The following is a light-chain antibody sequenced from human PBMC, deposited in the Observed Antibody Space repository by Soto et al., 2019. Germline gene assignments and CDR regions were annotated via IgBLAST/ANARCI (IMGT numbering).Light chain of an antibody. CDR1: QSVSSN. J-gene: IGKJ5*01. CDR2: GAS. V-gene: IGKV3-15*01. Sequence: EIVMTQSPDTLSVSVGDRATLSCRASQSVSSNLAWYQQKPGQAPRLLIHGASTGATGIPARFRGSGSGTEFTLTISSLQSADFGVYYCHQYNDWLPITFGQGTRLEI. CDR3: HQYNDWLPIT.